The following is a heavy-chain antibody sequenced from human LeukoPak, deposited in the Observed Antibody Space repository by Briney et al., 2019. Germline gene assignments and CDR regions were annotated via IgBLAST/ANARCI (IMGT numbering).Heavy chain of an antibody. J-gene: IGHJ4*02. D-gene: IGHD4-17*01. CDR2: ISSSSSYI. Sequence: GSLRLSCAASGFTFSSYSMNWVRQAPGKGLEWVSSISSSSSYIYYADSVKGRFTISRDNAKNSLYLQMNSLRAEDTAVYYCATGNYGDSKTCRYWGQGTLVTVSS. CDR1: GFTFSSYS. V-gene: IGHV3-21*01. CDR3: ATGNYGDSKTCRY.